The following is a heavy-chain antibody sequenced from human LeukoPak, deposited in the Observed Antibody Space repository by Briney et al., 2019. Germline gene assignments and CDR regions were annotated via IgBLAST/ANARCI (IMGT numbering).Heavy chain of an antibody. CDR3: ARVTVAGTGTTI. V-gene: IGHV3-53*01. CDR1: GFTISSKY. CDR2: IYSGGST. Sequence: GGSLRLSCAASGFTISSKYMNWLRQAPGKGLEWVSVIYSGGSTYYADSVKGRFTISRDNSKNTLYLQMNSLRAEETAVYYCARVTVAGTGTTIWGQGTLVTVSS. J-gene: IGHJ4*02. D-gene: IGHD6-19*01.